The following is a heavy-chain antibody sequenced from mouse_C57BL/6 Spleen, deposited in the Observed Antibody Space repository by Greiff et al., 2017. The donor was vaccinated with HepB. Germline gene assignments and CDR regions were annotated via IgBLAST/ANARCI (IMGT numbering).Heavy chain of an antibody. CDR3: ARPCITTVDYAMDY. CDR2: ISSGSSNI. J-gene: IGHJ4*01. D-gene: IGHD1-1*01. Sequence: EVKLMESGGGLVKPGGSLKLSCAASGFTFSDYGMHWVRQAPEKGLEWVAYISSGSSNIYYADTVKGRFTISRDKANNTVFLQMTSLSSEDTAMYYCARPCITTVDYAMDYWGQGTSVTVSS. V-gene: IGHV5-17*01. CDR1: GFTFSDYG.